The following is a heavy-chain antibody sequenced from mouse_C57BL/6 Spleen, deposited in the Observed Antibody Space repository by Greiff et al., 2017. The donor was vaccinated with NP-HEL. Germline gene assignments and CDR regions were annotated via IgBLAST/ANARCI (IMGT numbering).Heavy chain of an antibody. CDR1: GYTFTSYW. CDR2: IDPSDSYT. Sequence: QVQLQQPGAELVKPGASVKLSCKASGYTFTSYWMQWVKQRPGQGLEWIGEIDPSDSYTNYNQKFKGKATVTVDTSSSTAYMQLSSLTSEDSAVYYCARWVITTYYFDYWGQGTTLTVSS. J-gene: IGHJ2*01. CDR3: ARWVITTYYFDY. D-gene: IGHD1-1*01. V-gene: IGHV1-50*01.